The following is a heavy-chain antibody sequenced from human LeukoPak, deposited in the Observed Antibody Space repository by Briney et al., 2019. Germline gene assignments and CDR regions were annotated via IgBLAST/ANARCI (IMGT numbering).Heavy chain of an antibody. V-gene: IGHV3-74*01. Sequence: GGSPRLSCAASGFTFSSYWMHWVRQVPGKGLVWVSRINNDGSSTSYADSVKGRFTISRDNAKNTLYLQMNSLRAEDTAVYYCARVRGYSGSYPDSWGQGTLVTVSS. CDR3: ARVRGYSGSYPDS. J-gene: IGHJ4*02. CDR2: INNDGSST. D-gene: IGHD1-26*01. CDR1: GFTFSSYW.